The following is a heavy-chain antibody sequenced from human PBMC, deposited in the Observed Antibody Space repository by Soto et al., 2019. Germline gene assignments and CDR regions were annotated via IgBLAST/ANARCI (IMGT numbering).Heavy chain of an antibody. CDR2: ISAYNGNT. CDR1: GYSFTSYG. CDR3: ARRITLFGVPNTTEGPYYGMDV. D-gene: IGHD3-3*01. Sequence: RXSVKVSCNASGYSFTSYGIIWVRQAPGQGLEWMGWISAYNGNTNYAQKLQGRVTMTTDTSTSTAYMELRSLRSDDTTVYYCARRITLFGVPNTTEGPYYGMDVWGQGTTVTVSS. J-gene: IGHJ6*02. V-gene: IGHV1-18*01.